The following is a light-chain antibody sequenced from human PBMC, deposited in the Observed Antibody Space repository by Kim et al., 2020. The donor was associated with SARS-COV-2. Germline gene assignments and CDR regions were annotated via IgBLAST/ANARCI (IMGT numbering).Light chain of an antibody. Sequence: VSPGQTARITCSGEKLGDKYACWYQQKPGQSPVLVIYQDSKRPSGIPGRFSGSNSGNTATLTISGTHAMDEADYYCQAWDSSTAVFGGGTQLTVL. CDR3: QAWDSSTAV. V-gene: IGLV3-1*01. CDR2: QDS. CDR1: KLGDKY. J-gene: IGLJ3*02.